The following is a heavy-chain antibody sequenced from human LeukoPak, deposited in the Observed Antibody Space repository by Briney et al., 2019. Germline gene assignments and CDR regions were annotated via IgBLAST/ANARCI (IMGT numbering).Heavy chain of an antibody. J-gene: IGHJ4*02. D-gene: IGHD3-10*01. CDR1: GYTFTVYY. CDR2: INPDSGDT. V-gene: IGHV1-2*02. Sequence: ASVKVSCKASGYTFTVYYMNWVRQAPGQGLEWMGWINPDSGDTSYAQKFQGRVTMTRDTSISTAYMELSRLRSDDTAVYYCARAQYYYPHHYYVYWGQGTLLTVSS. CDR3: ARAQYYYPHHYYVY.